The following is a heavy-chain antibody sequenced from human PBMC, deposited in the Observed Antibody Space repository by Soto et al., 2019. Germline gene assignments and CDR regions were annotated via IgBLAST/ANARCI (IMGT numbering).Heavy chain of an antibody. V-gene: IGHV4-31*03. CDR2: IYYSGST. J-gene: IGHJ4*02. CDR3: ARGENCSGGSCYSYYFDY. D-gene: IGHD2-15*01. Sequence: PSETLSLTCTVSGGSISSGGYYWSWIRQHPGKGLEWIGYIYYSGSTYYNPSLKSRVTISEDTSKNQFSLKLSSVTAADTAVYYCARGENCSGGSCYSYYFDYWGQGTLVTVSS. CDR1: GGSISSGGYY.